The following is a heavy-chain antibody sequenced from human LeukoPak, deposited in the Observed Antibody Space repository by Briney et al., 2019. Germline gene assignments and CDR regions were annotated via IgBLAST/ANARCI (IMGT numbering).Heavy chain of an antibody. J-gene: IGHJ6*03. Sequence: GGSLRLSCAASGFTFSSYSMNWVRQAPGKGLEWVSSISSSSSHIYYADSVKGRFTISRDNAKNSLYLQMNSLRAEDTAVYYCARDPVVRGVPRYMDVWGKGTTVTVSS. CDR3: ARDPVVRGVPRYMDV. V-gene: IGHV3-21*01. CDR1: GFTFSSYS. D-gene: IGHD3-10*01. CDR2: ISSSSSHI.